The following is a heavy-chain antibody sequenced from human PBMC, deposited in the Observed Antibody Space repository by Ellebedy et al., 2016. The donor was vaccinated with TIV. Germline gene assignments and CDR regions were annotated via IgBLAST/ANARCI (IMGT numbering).Heavy chain of an antibody. V-gene: IGHV3-7*03. Sequence: GESLKISCAASGFTFTTFWMGWVRQAPGEGLDWVANIKDDGREDYYVDSVKGRFTISRDNAKNSLYLQMNSLRVDDTAVDYCARPGAPQWLEIEYFQYWGQGTLVTVSS. D-gene: IGHD6-19*01. CDR3: ARPGAPQWLEIEYFQY. J-gene: IGHJ1*01. CDR2: IKDDGRED. CDR1: GFTFTTFW.